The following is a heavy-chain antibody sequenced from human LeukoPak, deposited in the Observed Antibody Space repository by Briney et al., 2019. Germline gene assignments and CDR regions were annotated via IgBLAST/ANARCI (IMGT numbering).Heavy chain of an antibody. CDR2: IWYDGSNK. J-gene: IGHJ6*03. V-gene: IGHV3-33*01. D-gene: IGHD1-26*01. CDR3: ARDRIVGATGYMDV. Sequence: PGRSLRLSCAASGFTLSSYGMHWVRQAPGKGLEWVAVIWYDGSNKYYADSVKGRLTISRDNSKNTLYLQMNSLRAEDTAVYYCARDRIVGATGYMDVWGKGTTVTVSS. CDR1: GFTLSSYG.